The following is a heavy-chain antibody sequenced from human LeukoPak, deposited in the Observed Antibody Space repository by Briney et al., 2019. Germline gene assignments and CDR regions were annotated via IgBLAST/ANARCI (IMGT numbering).Heavy chain of an antibody. CDR2: ISGSGGST. CDR1: GFTFSSYA. CDR3: AKGQQIHAPNVENFDY. Sequence: GGSLRLSCAASGFTFSSYAMSWVRQAPGKGLEWVSAISGSGGSTYYADSVKGRFTISRDNSKNTLYLQMNSLRAEDTAVYYCAKGQQIHAPNVENFDYWGQGTLVTVSS. J-gene: IGHJ4*02. V-gene: IGHV3-23*01. D-gene: IGHD6-13*01.